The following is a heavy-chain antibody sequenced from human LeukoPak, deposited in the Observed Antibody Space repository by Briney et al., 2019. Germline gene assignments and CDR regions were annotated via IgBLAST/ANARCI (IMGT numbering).Heavy chain of an antibody. D-gene: IGHD6-19*01. CDR1: GFTFSSYG. V-gene: IGHV3-30*18. Sequence: GGSLRLSCAASGFTFSSYGMHWVRQAPGRGLEWVAVISYAGSTEYYADSVKGRFTISRDNSKNTLYLQINSLRAEDTAVYYCTKEPIPVAGGYYFDYWGQGTLVTVSS. CDR2: ISYAGSTE. CDR3: TKEPIPVAGGYYFDY. J-gene: IGHJ4*02.